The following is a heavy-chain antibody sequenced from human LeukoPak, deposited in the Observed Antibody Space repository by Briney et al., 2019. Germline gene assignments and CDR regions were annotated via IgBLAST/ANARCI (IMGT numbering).Heavy chain of an antibody. CDR3: ASQKLPLNSYGLRMDAFDI. J-gene: IGHJ3*02. Sequence: ASVKVSCKASGGTFSSYAISWVRQAPGQGLEWMGGIIPIIGTANYAQKFQGRVTITTDESTSTAYMELSSLRSEDTAVYYCASQKLPLNSYGLRMDAFDIWGQGTMVTVSS. V-gene: IGHV1-69*05. CDR1: GGTFSSYA. D-gene: IGHD5-18*01. CDR2: IIPIIGTA.